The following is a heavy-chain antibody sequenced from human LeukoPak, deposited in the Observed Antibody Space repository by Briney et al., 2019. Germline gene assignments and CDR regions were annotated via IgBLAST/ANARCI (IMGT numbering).Heavy chain of an antibody. V-gene: IGHV4-30-2*01. Sequence: SETLSLTCTVSGGSISSGGYYWSWIRQPPGKGLEWIGYIYHSGSTYYNPSLKSRVTISVDRSKNQFSLKLSSVTAADTAVYYCARIDSTAGGDYWGQGTLVTVSS. D-gene: IGHD3-9*01. CDR1: GGSISSGGYY. J-gene: IGHJ4*02. CDR2: IYHSGST. CDR3: ARIDSTAGGDY.